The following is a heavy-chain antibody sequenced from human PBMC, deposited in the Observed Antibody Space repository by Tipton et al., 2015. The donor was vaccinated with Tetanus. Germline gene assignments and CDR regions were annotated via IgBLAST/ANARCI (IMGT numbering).Heavy chain of an antibody. Sequence: SLRLSCAASGFTFDTYTLSWIPQTPGKGLEWVSSISSSSNYIYYTDSVKGRFTISRDNAKNSLYLQMDSLTAEDTAVYFCARDSTALTAMPYSFDYWGPGSLVTVAS. J-gene: IGHJ4*02. CDR1: GFTFDTYT. V-gene: IGHV3-21*01. D-gene: IGHD2-2*01. CDR2: ISSSSNYI. CDR3: ARDSTALTAMPYSFDY.